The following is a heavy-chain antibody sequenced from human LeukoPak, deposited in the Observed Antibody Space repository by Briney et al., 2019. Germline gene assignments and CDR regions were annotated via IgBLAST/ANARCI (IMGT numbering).Heavy chain of an antibody. CDR1: GGTLSSYN. CDR3: LHPSSGPSAVDY. CDR2: IIPILGMA. J-gene: IGHJ4*02. Sequence: SVKVSCKASGGTLSSYNISRVRQAPGQGLEWMGRIIPILGMANYAQKFQGRVTITADKSTSTAYMELSSLRSEDTAVYYCLHPSSGPSAVDYWGQGTLVTVSS. D-gene: IGHD3-22*01. V-gene: IGHV1-69*02.